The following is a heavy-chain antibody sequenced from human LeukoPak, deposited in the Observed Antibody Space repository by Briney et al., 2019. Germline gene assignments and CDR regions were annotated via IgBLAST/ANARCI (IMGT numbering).Heavy chain of an antibody. CDR1: GGSISSSNAY. D-gene: IGHD5-18*01. J-gene: IGHJ4*02. CDR2: IYYSKNT. Sequence: SETLSLTCTVSGGSISSSNAYWGWIRQPPGKGLEWIGSIYYSKNTYYNPSLKSRVTMSADTSKNQFSLTLGSVSATDTAVYYCASPRGFSYGYFDNWGQGTLVTVSS. CDR3: ASPRGFSYGYFDN. V-gene: IGHV4-39*01.